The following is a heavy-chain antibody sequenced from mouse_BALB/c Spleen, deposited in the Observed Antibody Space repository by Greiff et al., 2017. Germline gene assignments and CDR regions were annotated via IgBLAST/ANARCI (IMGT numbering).Heavy chain of an antibody. Sequence: QVQLQQSGPGLVAPSQSLSITCTVSGFSLTSYGVHWVRQPPGKGLEWLGVIWAGGSTNYNSALMSRLSISKDNSKSQVFLKMNSLQTDDTAMYYCAREGSTMITTVFAYWGQGTLVTVSA. CDR1: GFSLTSYG. J-gene: IGHJ3*01. V-gene: IGHV2-9*02. CDR3: AREGSTMITTVFAY. CDR2: IWAGGST. D-gene: IGHD2-4*01.